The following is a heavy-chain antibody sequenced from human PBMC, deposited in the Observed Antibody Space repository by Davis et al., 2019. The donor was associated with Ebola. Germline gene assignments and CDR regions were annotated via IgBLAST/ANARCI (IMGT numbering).Heavy chain of an antibody. CDR1: GGTFSSYA. D-gene: IGHD2-21*01. CDR2: INPNSGGT. Sequence: ASVKVSCKASGGTFSSYAISWVRQAPGQGLEWMGWINPNSGGTNYAQKFQGRVTMTRDTSISTAYMELSSLRSEDTAVYYCARGRGHYEYSGGDYWGQGTLVTVSS. J-gene: IGHJ4*02. V-gene: IGHV1-2*02. CDR3: ARGRGHYEYSGGDY.